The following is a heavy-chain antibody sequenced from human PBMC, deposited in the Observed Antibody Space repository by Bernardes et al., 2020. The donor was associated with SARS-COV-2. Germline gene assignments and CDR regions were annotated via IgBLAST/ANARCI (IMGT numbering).Heavy chain of an antibody. CDR2: IYYNGST. V-gene: IGHV4-59*01. J-gene: IGHJ1*01. D-gene: IGHD1-26*01. Sequence: IYYNGSTNYNPSLKSRVTISVDTSKNQFSLKLSSVTAADTAVYYCARSPGGWEPPACWGQ. CDR3: ARSPGGWEPPAC.